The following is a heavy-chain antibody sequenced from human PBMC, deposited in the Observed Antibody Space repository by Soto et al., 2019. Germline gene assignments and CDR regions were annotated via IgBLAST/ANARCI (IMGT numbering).Heavy chain of an antibody. D-gene: IGHD3-9*01. J-gene: IGHJ6*02. CDR3: ARVQDQTLQPSYYDILTGYYSADYYYGMDV. V-gene: IGHV4-59*01. CDR1: GYSISSYY. Sequence: SETLSLTCTVSGYSISSYYWSWILQPPEKGLEWIGYIYYSGSTNYNPSLKSRVTISVDTSKNQFSLKLSSVTAADTAVYYCARVQDQTLQPSYYDILTGYYSADYYYGMDVWGQGTTVT. CDR2: IYYSGST.